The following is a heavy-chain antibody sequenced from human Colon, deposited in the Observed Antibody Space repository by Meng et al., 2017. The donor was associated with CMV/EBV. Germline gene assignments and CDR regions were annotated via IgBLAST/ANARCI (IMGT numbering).Heavy chain of an antibody. Sequence: GGSLRLSCAASGFTFDDYAMHWVRQAPGKGLEWVATIKQPGREKFYADSVKGRFTISRDNGKNLVFLQMNSLRNEDTGVYYCARDLTTDYNYYYGMDVWGHGTTVTVSS. V-gene: IGHV3-7*01. CDR3: ARDLTTDYNYYYGMDV. D-gene: IGHD1-14*01. J-gene: IGHJ6*02. CDR1: GFTFDDYA. CDR2: IKQPGREK.